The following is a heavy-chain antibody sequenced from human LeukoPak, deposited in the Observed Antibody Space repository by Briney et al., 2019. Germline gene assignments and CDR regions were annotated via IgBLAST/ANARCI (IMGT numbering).Heavy chain of an antibody. Sequence: GGSLRLSCAASGFTFSSYSMNWVRQAPGKGLEWVSSISSSSSYIYYADSVKGRFTISRDNAKNSLYLQMNSLRAEDTAVYYCARGPIVAAGIFDYWGQGTLVTVSS. V-gene: IGHV3-21*01. J-gene: IGHJ4*02. CDR2: ISSSSSYI. CDR1: GFTFSSYS. D-gene: IGHD6-13*01. CDR3: ARGPIVAAGIFDY.